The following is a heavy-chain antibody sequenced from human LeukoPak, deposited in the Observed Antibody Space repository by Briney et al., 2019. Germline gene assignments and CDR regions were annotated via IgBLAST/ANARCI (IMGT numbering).Heavy chain of an antibody. J-gene: IGHJ4*02. CDR3: ARVPYDFWSGHYYFDY. D-gene: IGHD3-3*01. Sequence: ASVKVSCKASGYTFTGYYMHWVRQAPGQGLEWMGRINPNSGGTNYAQKFQGRVTMTRDTSISTAYMELSRLRSDDTAVYYCARVPYDFWSGHYYFDYWGQGTLVTVSS. V-gene: IGHV1-2*06. CDR1: GYTFTGYY. CDR2: INPNSGGT.